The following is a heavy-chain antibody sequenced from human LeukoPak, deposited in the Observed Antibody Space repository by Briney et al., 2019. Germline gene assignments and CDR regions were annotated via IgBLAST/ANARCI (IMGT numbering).Heavy chain of an antibody. D-gene: IGHD4-17*01. J-gene: IGHJ6*02. Sequence: PGGSLRLSCAASGFTFSSYAMSWVRQAPGKGLEWVSAISGSGGSTYYADSVKGRFTISRDNSKNTLYLQMNSPRAEDTAVYYCASDGDYYYYGMDVWGQGTTVTVSS. CDR2: ISGSGGST. V-gene: IGHV3-23*01. CDR1: GFTFSSYA. CDR3: ASDGDYYYYGMDV.